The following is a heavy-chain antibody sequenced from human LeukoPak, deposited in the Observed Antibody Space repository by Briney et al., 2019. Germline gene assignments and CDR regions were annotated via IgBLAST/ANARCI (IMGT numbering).Heavy chain of an antibody. CDR3: ARRTWGSDFDY. CDR2: VYSSGHT. J-gene: IGHJ4*02. CDR1: GGSINNYD. D-gene: IGHD7-27*01. V-gene: IGHV4-4*07. Sequence: PSETLSLTCTVSGGSINNYDWSWIRQPAGKGLEWIGQVYSSGHTTYNPSLKSRVTMSVDTSKNQFSLSLGSLTAADTAVYYCARRTWGSDFDYWGQGTPVTVSS.